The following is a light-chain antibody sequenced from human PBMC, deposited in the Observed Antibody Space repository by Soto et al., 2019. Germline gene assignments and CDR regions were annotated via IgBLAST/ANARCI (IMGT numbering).Light chain of an antibody. CDR2: GNS. CDR3: QSYDNSLSVYV. Sequence: QPVLTQPPSVSGAPGQRVTISCTGSSSNIGAHYDVHWYQQLPGTAPKLLIYGNSNRPSGVPDRFSGSKSGTSASLAITGLQVEDEADYYCQSYDNSLSVYVFGTGTKLTVL. J-gene: IGLJ1*01. V-gene: IGLV1-40*01. CDR1: SSNIGAHYD.